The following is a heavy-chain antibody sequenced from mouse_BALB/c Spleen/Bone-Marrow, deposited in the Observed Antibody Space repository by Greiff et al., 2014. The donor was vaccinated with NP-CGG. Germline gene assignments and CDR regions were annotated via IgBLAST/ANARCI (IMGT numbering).Heavy chain of an antibody. D-gene: IGHD2-2*01. V-gene: IGHV1-4*01. CDR2: INPSSGYT. J-gene: IGHJ3*01. CDR3: AREVYGSWFAY. CDR1: GYTLDYYT. Sequence: VQLQQSGAELARPGASVKMPCKASGYTLDYYTVQWVKQRPGQGLEWIGYINPSSGYTNYNQKFKDKATLTADKSSSTAYMQLSSLTSEDSAVYYCAREVYGSWFAYWGQGTLVTVFA.